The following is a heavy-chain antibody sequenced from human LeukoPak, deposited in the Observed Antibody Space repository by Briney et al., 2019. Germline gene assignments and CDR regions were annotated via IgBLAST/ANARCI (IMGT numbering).Heavy chain of an antibody. CDR1: GYSFTSYW. D-gene: IGHD2-2*01. CDR2: IYPGDSDT. CDR3: ARTHSWPAAPRGFDY. J-gene: IGHJ4*02. Sequence: GESLKISCKGSGYSFTSYWIGWVRQMPGKGLEWMGIIYPGDSDTRYSPSFQGQVTISADKSISTAYLQWSSLKASDTAIYYCARTHSWPAAPRGFDYWGQGTLVTVSS. V-gene: IGHV5-51*01.